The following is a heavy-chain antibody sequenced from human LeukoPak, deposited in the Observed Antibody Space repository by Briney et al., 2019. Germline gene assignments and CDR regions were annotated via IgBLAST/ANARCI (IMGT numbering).Heavy chain of an antibody. CDR3: AREVPAASNWFDP. V-gene: IGHV1-8*02. D-gene: IGHD2-2*01. Sequence: GASVKVSCKASGYTFTSYDINWVRQAPGQGLEWMGWMNPNSGNTGYAQKFQGRVTMTRNTSISTAYMELSSLRSEDTAVYYCAREVPAASNWFDPWGQGTLVTVSS. J-gene: IGHJ5*02. CDR2: MNPNSGNT. CDR1: GYTFTSYD.